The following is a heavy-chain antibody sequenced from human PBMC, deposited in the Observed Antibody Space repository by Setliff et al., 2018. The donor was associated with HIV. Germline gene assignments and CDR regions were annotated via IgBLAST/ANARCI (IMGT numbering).Heavy chain of an antibody. V-gene: IGHV1-2*06. J-gene: IGHJ5*02. D-gene: IGHD5-12*01. CDR3: ARAHFLVAMTRNWFDP. Sequence: ASVKVSCKSSGYTFTDWFMHWVRQAPGQGLEWIGRINPKSGVADYLKKFQGRVTMTTDTSTNTAHMELIRPRFDDTAVYYCARAHFLVAMTRNWFDPWGQGTLVTVSS. CDR1: GYTFTDWF. CDR2: INPKSGVA.